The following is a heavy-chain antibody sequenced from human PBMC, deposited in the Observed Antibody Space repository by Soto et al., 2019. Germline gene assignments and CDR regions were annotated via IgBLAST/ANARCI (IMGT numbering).Heavy chain of an antibody. CDR1: GGSISSSSYY. Sequence: QLQLQESGPGVVKPSETLSLTCTVSGGSISSSSYYWDWIRQPPGKGLEWIATTYYSGSTYYNPSLKSRVTTSVDTAENQFSLKLSSVTAADTAVYYCARRYGRGSCCDYWGQGTLVTVSS. V-gene: IGHV4-39*01. CDR3: ARRYGRGSCCDY. D-gene: IGHD3-10*01. J-gene: IGHJ4*02. CDR2: TYYSGST.